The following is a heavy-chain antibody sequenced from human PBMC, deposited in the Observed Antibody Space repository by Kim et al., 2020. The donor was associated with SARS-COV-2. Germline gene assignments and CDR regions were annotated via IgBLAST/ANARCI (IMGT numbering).Heavy chain of an antibody. J-gene: IGHJ4*02. CDR2: ISYDGSNK. Sequence: GGSLRLSCAASGFTFSSYAMHWVRQAPGKGLEWVAVISYDGSNKYYADSVKGRFTISRDNSKNTLYLQMNSLRAEDTAVYYCARDPAGIAAADIDYWGQGTLVTVSS. D-gene: IGHD6-13*01. CDR3: ARDPAGIAAADIDY. CDR1: GFTFSSYA. V-gene: IGHV3-30*04.